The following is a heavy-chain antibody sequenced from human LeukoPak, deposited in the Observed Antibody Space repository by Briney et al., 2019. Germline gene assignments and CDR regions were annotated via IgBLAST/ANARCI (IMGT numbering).Heavy chain of an antibody. CDR1: GGSISSYY. J-gene: IGHJ4*02. CDR3: ARGTMITFGGVIAPDYFDY. CDR2: IYYSGST. Sequence: SETPSLTCTVSGGSISSYYWSWIRQPPGKGLEWIGYIYYSGSTNYNPSLKSRVTISVDTSKNQFSLELSSVTAADTAVYYCARGTMITFGGVIAPDYFDYWGQGTLVTVSS. D-gene: IGHD3-16*02. V-gene: IGHV4-59*01.